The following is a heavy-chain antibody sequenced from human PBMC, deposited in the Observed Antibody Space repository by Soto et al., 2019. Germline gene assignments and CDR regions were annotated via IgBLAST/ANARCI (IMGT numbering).Heavy chain of an antibody. CDR1: GFTFSTSA. CDR3: AKHKGSRYAIDF. V-gene: IGHV3-23*01. CDR2: ISLDYST. D-gene: IGHD3-16*01. Sequence: EVHLLESGGDLVQPGGSLRLSCAGTGFTFSTSAMTWVRQAPGRGLEWVSHISLDYSTYYADFVKGRFTVSRDNSKNTLHLQMSSLRAEDTAVYYCAKHKGSRYAIDFWGQGTLATVSP. J-gene: IGHJ4*02.